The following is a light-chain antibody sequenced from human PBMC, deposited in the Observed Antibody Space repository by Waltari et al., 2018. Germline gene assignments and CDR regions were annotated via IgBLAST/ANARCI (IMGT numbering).Light chain of an antibody. V-gene: IGKV1-39*01. CDR2: AAS. CDR3: QQSYSTPKYT. J-gene: IGKJ2*01. Sequence: DIQMTQSPSSLSASPGDRITITCRASQNINNCLNWYLQKPGEPPKLLIYAASSLQSGVPSRFTGSGSETDFTLTISHLQPEDVGSYYCQQSYSTPKYTFGQGIKLEIK. CDR1: QNINNC.